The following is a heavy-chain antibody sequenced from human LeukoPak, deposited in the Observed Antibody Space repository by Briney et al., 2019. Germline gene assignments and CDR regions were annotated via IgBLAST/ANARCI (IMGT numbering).Heavy chain of an antibody. CDR1: GGSLTSYY. CDR2: IYYSGNV. J-gene: IGHJ4*02. Sequence: SETLSLTCTVSGGSLTSYYWSWIRQPPGKGLQWIGYIYYSGNVNYNPSLKGRVTISVDTSKNQFSLNLSSVTAADTAVYYYARLGSYFDYWGQGTQVTVSS. CDR3: ARLGSYFDY. V-gene: IGHV4-59*08.